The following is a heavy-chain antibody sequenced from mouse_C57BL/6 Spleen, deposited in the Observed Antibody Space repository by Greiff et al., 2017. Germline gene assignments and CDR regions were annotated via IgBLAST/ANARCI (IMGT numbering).Heavy chain of an antibody. Sequence: EVKLMESGPGMVKPSQSLSLTCTVTGYSITSGYDWHWIRHFPGNNLEWMGYISYSGSTNYNPSLKSRISITHDTSKNHFFLKLNSVTTEDTATYYCAREGGYGHFDYWGQGTTLTVSS. CDR1: GYSITSGYD. CDR2: ISYSGST. D-gene: IGHD1-1*02. V-gene: IGHV3-1*01. CDR3: AREGGYGHFDY. J-gene: IGHJ2*01.